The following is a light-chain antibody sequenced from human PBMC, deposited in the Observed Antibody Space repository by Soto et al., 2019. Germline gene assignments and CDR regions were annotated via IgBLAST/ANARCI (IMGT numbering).Light chain of an antibody. J-gene: IGKJ1*01. V-gene: IGKV3-15*01. Sequence: EIVMTQSPATLSVSPGERATLSCRASQSVSSNLAWYQQKPGQAPRLLIYGASTRATGIPARFSGSRSGTEFTLTLSSLQSEDFAVEYCQHYNSWPRTFGQGTKVEIK. CDR2: GAS. CDR1: QSVSSN. CDR3: QHYNSWPRT.